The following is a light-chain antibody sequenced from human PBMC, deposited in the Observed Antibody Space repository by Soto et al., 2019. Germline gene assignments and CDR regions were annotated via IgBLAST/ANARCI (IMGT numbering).Light chain of an antibody. Sequence: EIVMTQSPVTLSVSPGERATLSCRASQSVSGNLAWYQQKPGQAPRLLIYGVSARATGIPARFSGSGFGTEFTLTISRLEPEDFAVYYCQQYGSAPFTFGGGTKVEIK. J-gene: IGKJ4*01. CDR3: QQYGSAPFT. CDR2: GVS. V-gene: IGKV3-15*01. CDR1: QSVSGN.